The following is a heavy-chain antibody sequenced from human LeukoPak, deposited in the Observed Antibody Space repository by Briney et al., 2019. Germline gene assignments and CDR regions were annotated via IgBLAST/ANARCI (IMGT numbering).Heavy chain of an antibody. CDR1: GGSISSNTYC. J-gene: IGHJ6*03. D-gene: IGHD6-6*01. V-gene: IGHV4-39*07. CDR3: ARAYSTSLLDLYFYYMDV. CDR2: IYYSGRT. Sequence: SETLSLTCTVSGGSISSNTYCWAWIRQPPGKGLEGIGSIYYSGRTYYNPSLKSRVTISVDTSKNRFSLKLSSVTAADTALYYCARAYSTSLLDLYFYYMDVWGKGTTVTVSS.